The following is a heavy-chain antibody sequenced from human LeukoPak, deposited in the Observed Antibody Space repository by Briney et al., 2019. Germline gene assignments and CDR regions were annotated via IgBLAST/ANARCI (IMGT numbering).Heavy chain of an antibody. CDR1: GVSISSYY. V-gene: IGHV4-59*01. CDR3: ARVFRKDGYNYDGFDI. D-gene: IGHD5-24*01. Sequence: PSETLSLTCTVSGVSISSYYWSWIRQPPGKGLEWIGYIYYSGSTNYNPSLKSRVTISVDTSKNQFSLKLSSVTAADTAVYYCARVFRKDGYNYDGFDIWGQGTMVTVSS. J-gene: IGHJ3*02. CDR2: IYYSGST.